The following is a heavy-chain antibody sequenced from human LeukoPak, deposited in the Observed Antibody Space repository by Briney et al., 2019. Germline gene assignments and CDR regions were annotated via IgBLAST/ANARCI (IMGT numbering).Heavy chain of an antibody. D-gene: IGHD6-13*01. CDR1: GGSISSSSYY. CDR3: ARLCAAAAGWDYFDY. J-gene: IGHJ4*02. CDR2: IYYSGST. Sequence: SETLSLTCTVSGGSISSSSYYWGWIRQPPGKGLEWIGSIYYSGSTYYTPSLKSRVTISVDTSKNQFSLKLSSVTAADTAVYYCARLCAAAAGWDYFDYWGQGTLVTVSS. V-gene: IGHV4-39*01.